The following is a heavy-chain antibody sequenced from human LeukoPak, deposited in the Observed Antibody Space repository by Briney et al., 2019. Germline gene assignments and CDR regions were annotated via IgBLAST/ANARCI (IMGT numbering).Heavy chain of an antibody. J-gene: IGHJ6*02. Sequence: GESLKISCKGSGYRFTDYWIGWVRQMPGKGLGWMGIIYPGDSDTRYSPSFQGQVTISADKSINTAHLQWSSLTASDTAMYYCARGAAGTTPDYYYFGLDVWGQGTTVRVSS. CDR2: IYPGDSDT. CDR1: GYRFTDYW. V-gene: IGHV5-51*01. D-gene: IGHD1-7*01. CDR3: ARGAAGTTPDYYYFGLDV.